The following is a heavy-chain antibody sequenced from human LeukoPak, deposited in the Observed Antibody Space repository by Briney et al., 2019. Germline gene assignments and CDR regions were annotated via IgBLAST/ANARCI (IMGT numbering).Heavy chain of an antibody. V-gene: IGHV4-4*07. CDR2: IYTSGSA. CDR1: GGSISSYY. Sequence: SETLSLTCTVSGGSISSYYWSWIRQPAGMRLEWIGRIYTSGSANYNPSLKSRVTISIDTSKSQFSLRLSSVTAADTAIYYCAREMIAAAGTNWFDSWGQGTLVTVSS. D-gene: IGHD6-13*01. J-gene: IGHJ5*01. CDR3: AREMIAAAGTNWFDS.